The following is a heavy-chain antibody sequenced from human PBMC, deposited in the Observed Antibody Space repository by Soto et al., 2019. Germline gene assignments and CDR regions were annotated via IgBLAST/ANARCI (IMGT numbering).Heavy chain of an antibody. CDR1: GYTVNSYG. CDR2: IRAYNGNT. Sequence: ASVKVCCKASGYTVNSYGISWVRQAPGQGLEWMGWIRAYNGNTNYAQKLQGRVTMTTDTSTSTAYMELRSLRSDDTAVYYCARDSPPFDPWGQGTLVTVSS. V-gene: IGHV1-18*01. CDR3: ARDSPPFDP. J-gene: IGHJ5*02.